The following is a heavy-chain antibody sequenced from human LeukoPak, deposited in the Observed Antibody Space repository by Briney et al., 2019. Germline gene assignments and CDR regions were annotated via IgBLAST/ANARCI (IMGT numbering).Heavy chain of an antibody. Sequence: GGSLRLSCAASGFTFSSYAMSWVRQAPGKGLGWVSAISGSGGSTYYADSVKGRFTISRDNSKNTLYLQMNSLRAEDTAVYYCAKRGCDTTTCSYYFDYWGRGTLVTVSS. CDR2: ISGSGGST. V-gene: IGHV3-23*01. D-gene: IGHD2-2*01. CDR1: GFTFSSYA. J-gene: IGHJ4*02. CDR3: AKRGCDTTTCSYYFDY.